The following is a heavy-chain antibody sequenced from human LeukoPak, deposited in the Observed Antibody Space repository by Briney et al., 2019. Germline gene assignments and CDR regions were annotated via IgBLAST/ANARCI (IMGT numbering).Heavy chain of an antibody. CDR3: VSSLGDGYNPGEIFDY. J-gene: IGHJ4*02. CDR2: IYHSGST. Sequence: SETLSLTCAVSGGFISSGGYSWSWIRQPPGKGLEWIGYIYHSGSTYYNPSLKSRVTISVDRSKNQFSLKLSSVTAADTAVYYCVSSLGDGYNPGEIFDYWGQGTLVTVSS. V-gene: IGHV4-30-2*01. CDR1: GGFISSGGYS. D-gene: IGHD5-24*01.